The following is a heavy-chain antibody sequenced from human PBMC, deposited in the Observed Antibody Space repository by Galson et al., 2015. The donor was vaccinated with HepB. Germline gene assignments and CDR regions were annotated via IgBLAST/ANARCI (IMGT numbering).Heavy chain of an antibody. Sequence: SLRLSCAASGFAFSRSAMSWVRQAPGKGLEWLSAISGSDDSTYFADSGKGRVSIFRDNSKNTLYLQLNSLRAEDTAVYYCAAHTADGESTFDFWGQGTLVTVSS. V-gene: IGHV3-23*01. CDR3: AAHTADGESTFDF. CDR1: GFAFSRSA. J-gene: IGHJ4*02. D-gene: IGHD4-17*01. CDR2: ISGSDDST.